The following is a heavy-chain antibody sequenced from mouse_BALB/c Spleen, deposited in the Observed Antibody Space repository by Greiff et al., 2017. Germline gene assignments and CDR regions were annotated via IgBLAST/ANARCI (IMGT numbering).Heavy chain of an antibody. CDR3: ARMYYGSSYNYAMDY. Sequence: VKLVESGPGLVQPSQSLSITCTVSGFSLTSYGVHWVRQSPGKGLEWLGVIWSGGSTDYNAAFISRLSISKDNSKSQVFFKMNSLQANDTAIYYCARMYYGSSYNYAMDYWGQGTSVTVSS. CDR2: IWSGGST. V-gene: IGHV2-2*02. D-gene: IGHD1-1*01. J-gene: IGHJ4*01. CDR1: GFSLTSYG.